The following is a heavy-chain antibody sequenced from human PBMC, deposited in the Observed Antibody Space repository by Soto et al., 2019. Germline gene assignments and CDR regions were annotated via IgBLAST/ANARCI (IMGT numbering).Heavy chain of an antibody. CDR1: GASITSFH. CDR2: IYYTGFI. J-gene: IGHJ5*01. Sequence: SETLSLTCSVSGASITSFHWSWIRQAPGKGLEWIAYIYYTGFIKYNPSLQSRATIPLDTSKNQLSLELNSVTAADTAVYYCVKDRGGYNPYAWFDSWGQGTLVPFSS. V-gene: IGHV4-59*01. CDR3: VKDRGGYNPYAWFDS. D-gene: IGHD3-10*01.